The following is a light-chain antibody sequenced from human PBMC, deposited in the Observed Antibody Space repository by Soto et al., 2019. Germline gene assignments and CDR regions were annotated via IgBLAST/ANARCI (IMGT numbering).Light chain of an antibody. J-gene: IGLJ3*02. V-gene: IGLV1-44*01. Sequence: QLVLTQPPSASGTPGQRVTISCSGSTSNIGSNAVNWYQQLPGTAPKLLIYSNNQRPSGVPDRFSASKSDTSASLAISGLQSEDEADYYCAAWDDSLNGWVFGGGTKLTVL. CDR3: AAWDDSLNGWV. CDR2: SNN. CDR1: TSNIGSNA.